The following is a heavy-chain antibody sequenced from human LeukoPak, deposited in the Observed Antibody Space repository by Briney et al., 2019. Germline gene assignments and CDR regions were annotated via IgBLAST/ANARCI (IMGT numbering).Heavy chain of an antibody. CDR2: ISYDGSNK. J-gene: IGHJ4*02. CDR3: ARSGSPYDSSGYYYGGGYFDY. CDR1: GFTFSSYE. D-gene: IGHD3-22*01. Sequence: PGGSLRLSCAASGFTFSSYEMNWVRQAPGKGLEWVAVISYDGSNKYYADSVKGRFTISRDNSKNTLYLQMNSLRAEDTAVYYCARSGSPYDSSGYYYGGGYFDYWGQGTLVTVSS. V-gene: IGHV3-30*04.